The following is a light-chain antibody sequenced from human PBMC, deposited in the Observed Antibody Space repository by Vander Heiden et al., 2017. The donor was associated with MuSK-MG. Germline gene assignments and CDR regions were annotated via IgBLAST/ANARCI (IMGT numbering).Light chain of an antibody. J-gene: IGLJ2*01. CDR3: SSYTSSNTLV. CDR1: SSDIGGYNY. CDR2: DVS. V-gene: IGLV2-14*03. Sequence: QSALPQPASVSGSPGPSITISCTGTSSDIGGYNYVSWYQQNPGKAPKLMIYDVSNRPSGVSNRFSGSKSGNTASLTISGLQPEDEADYYCSSYTSSNTLVFGGGTKLTVL.